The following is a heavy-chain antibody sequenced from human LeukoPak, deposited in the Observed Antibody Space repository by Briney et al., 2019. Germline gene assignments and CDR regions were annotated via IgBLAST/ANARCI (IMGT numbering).Heavy chain of an antibody. Sequence: GASVEVSRKASGYNLTSYGNRRVRQAPGQGPEGMGWISAYNGNTNYAQKLQGRVTMTTDTSTSTAYMELRSLRSDDTAVYYCARDNNGWPDYWGQGTLVTVS. V-gene: IGHV1-18*01. CDR1: GYNLTSYG. J-gene: IGHJ4*02. CDR3: ARDNNGWPDY. CDR2: ISAYNGNT. D-gene: IGHD5-24*01.